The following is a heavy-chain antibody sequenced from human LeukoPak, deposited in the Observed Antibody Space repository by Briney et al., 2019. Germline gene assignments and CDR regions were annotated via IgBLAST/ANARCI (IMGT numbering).Heavy chain of an antibody. CDR2: IYGGSTTT. D-gene: IGHD2-21*02. CDR3: ARGDLHRYPDS. J-gene: IGHJ4*02. V-gene: IGHV3-11*01. Sequence: GGSLRLSCAASGFSFSVYYMSWIRQPPGKGLEWVSYIYGGSTTTYYADSVKGRFTISRDNAKDSLFLEINSRRAEDTAVYYCARGDLHRYPDSWGQGTLVTVSA. CDR1: GFSFSVYY.